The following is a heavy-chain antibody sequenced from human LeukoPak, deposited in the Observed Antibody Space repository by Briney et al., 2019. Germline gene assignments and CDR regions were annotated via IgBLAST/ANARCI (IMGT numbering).Heavy chain of an antibody. J-gene: IGHJ4*02. V-gene: IGHV3-30-3*01. CDR2: ISYDGIKK. CDR1: GFTFSSYA. D-gene: IGHD1-26*01. CDR3: ARDLTGSYSIDY. Sequence: GGSLRLSCAASGFTFSSYAMHWVRQAPGKGLEWVAVISYDGIKKYYADSVKGRFTISKDNSRNTLYLQMNSLRAEDTAVYYCARDLTGSYSIDYWGQGTLVTVSS.